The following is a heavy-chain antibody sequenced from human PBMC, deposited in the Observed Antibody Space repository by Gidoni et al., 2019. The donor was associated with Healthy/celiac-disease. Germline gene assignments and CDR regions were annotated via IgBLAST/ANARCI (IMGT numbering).Heavy chain of an antibody. CDR3: ARLDGEWELRSYYYGMDV. D-gene: IGHD1-26*01. V-gene: IGHV5-51*01. CDR2: IYPGDSDT. Sequence: EVQLVQSGAEVKKPGESLTISCKGSGYSFTSYWIGWVRQMPGKGLEWMGIIYPGDSDTRYSPSFKGQVTISADKSISTAYLQWSSLKASDTAMYYCARLDGEWELRSYYYGMDVWGQGTTVTVSS. J-gene: IGHJ6*02. CDR1: GYSFTSYW.